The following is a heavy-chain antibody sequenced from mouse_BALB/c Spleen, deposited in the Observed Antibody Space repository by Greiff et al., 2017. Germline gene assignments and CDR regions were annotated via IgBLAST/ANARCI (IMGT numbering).Heavy chain of an antibody. Sequence: VKLMESGAELVKPGASVKLSCKASGYTFTSYYMYWVKQRPGQGLEWIGEINPSNGGTNFNEKFKSKATLTVDKSSSTAYMQLSSLTSEDSAVYYCTLTGTTAYWGQGTLVTVSA. J-gene: IGHJ3*01. CDR1: GYTFTSYY. CDR2: INPSNGGT. D-gene: IGHD4-1*01. CDR3: TLTGTTAY. V-gene: IGHV1S81*02.